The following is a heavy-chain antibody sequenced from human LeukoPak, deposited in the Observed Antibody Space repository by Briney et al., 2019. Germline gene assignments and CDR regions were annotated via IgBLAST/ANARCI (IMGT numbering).Heavy chain of an antibody. J-gene: IGHJ4*02. CDR2: ISGSGGST. CDR1: GFTFSSYS. Sequence: GGSLRLSCVASGFTFSSYSLNWVRQAPGKGLEWVSVISGSGGSTYYADSVKGRFTISRDNSKNTLYLQMNSLRAEDTAVYYCAKDLRTADFLYYFDYWGQGTLVTVSS. V-gene: IGHV3-23*01. D-gene: IGHD3-3*01. CDR3: AKDLRTADFLYYFDY.